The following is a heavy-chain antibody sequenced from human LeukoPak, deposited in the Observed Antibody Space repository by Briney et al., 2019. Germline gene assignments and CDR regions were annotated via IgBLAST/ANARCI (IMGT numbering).Heavy chain of an antibody. CDR1: GYTFTSYG. V-gene: IGHV1-18*01. CDR2: ISAYNGNT. CDR3: ARDSVDGSGTYYNDSPDY. Sequence: ASVKVSCKASGYTFTSYGISWVRQAPGQGLEWMAWISAYNGNTDYAQNLRGRVTMTTDTSTSTAYMELRSLRSDDTAVYYCARDSVDGSGTYYNDSPDYWGQGALVTVSS. J-gene: IGHJ4*02. D-gene: IGHD3-10*01.